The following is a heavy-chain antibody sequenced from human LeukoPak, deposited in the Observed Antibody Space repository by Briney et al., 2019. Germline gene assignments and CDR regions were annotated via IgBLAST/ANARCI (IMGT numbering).Heavy chain of an antibody. V-gene: IGHV4-39*07. D-gene: IGHD5-18*01. CDR2: IYYSGST. CDR3: ARGRYSSSWFDP. J-gene: IGHJ5*02. CDR1: GGSISSSSYY. Sequence: PSETLSLTCTVSGGSISSSSYYWGWIRQPPGKGLEWIGSIYYSGSTYYNPSLKSRVTISVDTSKNQFSLKLSSVTAADTAVYYCARGRYSSSWFDPWGQGTLVTVSS.